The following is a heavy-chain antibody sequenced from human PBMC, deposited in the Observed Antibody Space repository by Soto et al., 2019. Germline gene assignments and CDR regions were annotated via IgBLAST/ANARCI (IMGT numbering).Heavy chain of an antibody. J-gene: IGHJ4*02. CDR2: VYFSGSA. Sequence: SETLSLTCNVSGCSIRSGGHYWGWIRQHPGKGLEWIGYVYFSGSAYYNPSLKSRLSISVDTSKNQFSLKLNSVTAADTAVYYWARVAVTASPWSFDYCGQGTLVTVSS. D-gene: IGHD2-15*01. CDR3: ARVAVTASPWSFDY. V-gene: IGHV4-31*03. CDR1: GCSIRSGGHY.